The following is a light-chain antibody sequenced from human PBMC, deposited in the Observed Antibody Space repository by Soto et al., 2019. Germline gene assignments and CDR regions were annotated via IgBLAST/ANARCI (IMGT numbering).Light chain of an antibody. J-gene: IGLJ1*01. V-gene: IGLV1-51*01. Sequence: QEVTISCSGSSSNIGNNYVSWYQQLPGTAPKLLIYDNNKRPSGIPDRFSGSKSGTSATLGITGLQTGDEADYYCGTWDSSLSAYKHVFGTGTNVT. CDR1: SSNIGNNY. CDR3: GTWDSSLSAYKHV. CDR2: DNN.